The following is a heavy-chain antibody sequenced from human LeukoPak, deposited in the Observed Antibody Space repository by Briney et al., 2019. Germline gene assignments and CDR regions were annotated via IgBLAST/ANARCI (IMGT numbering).Heavy chain of an antibody. CDR3: AKAPGKWLPAPVY. D-gene: IGHD2-2*01. J-gene: IGHJ4*02. CDR1: GFTLSSYW. V-gene: IGHV3-74*01. CDR2: INSDGSTT. Sequence: GGSLRLSCAASGFTLSSYWMHWVRQAPGKGLVWVSRINSDGSTTNYADSVKGRFTISRDNAKNTLYLQMNSLRAEDTAVYYCAKAPGKWLPAPVYWGQGTLVTVSS.